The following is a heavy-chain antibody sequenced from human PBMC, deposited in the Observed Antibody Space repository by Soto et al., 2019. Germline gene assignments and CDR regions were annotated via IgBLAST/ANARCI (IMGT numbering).Heavy chain of an antibody. V-gene: IGHV3-23*01. D-gene: IGHD3-22*01. CDR3: AKDFYYYDSSGYLDL. Sequence: PGGSLRLSCAASGFTFSSYAMAWVRQAPGKGLEWVSAISADGGTTYYTDSVKGRFTISRDNSKNTLSLQMNSLRAEDTAVYYCAKDFYYYDSSGYLDLWGQGTPVTVSS. CDR1: GFTFSSYA. J-gene: IGHJ4*02. CDR2: ISADGGTT.